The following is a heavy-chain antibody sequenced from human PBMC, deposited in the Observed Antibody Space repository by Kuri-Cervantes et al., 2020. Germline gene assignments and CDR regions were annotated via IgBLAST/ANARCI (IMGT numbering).Heavy chain of an antibody. Sequence: SETLSLTCTVSGGSLISSSYYWGWIRQPPGKGLEWIGSIYYAGSISYNPSLKSRVAMSADTSKKQFSLKLTSVTAADTSLYYCAKGMTKLDYWGQGTLVTVSS. CDR3: AKGMTKLDY. CDR1: GGSLISSSYY. J-gene: IGHJ4*02. CDR2: IYYAGSI. V-gene: IGHV4-39*01.